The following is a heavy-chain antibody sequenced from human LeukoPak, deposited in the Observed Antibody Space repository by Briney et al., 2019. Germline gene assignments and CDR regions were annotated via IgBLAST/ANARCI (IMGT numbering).Heavy chain of an antibody. CDR1: GYTFTGYY. J-gene: IGHJ6*02. D-gene: IGHD2-15*01. Sequence: ASVKVSCKASGYTFTGYYMHWVRQAPGQGLEWMGRINPNSGGTNYAQTFQGRVTMTRDTSISTAYMELSRLRSDDTAVYYCARVSMDCSGGSCYSPLSYYGMDVWGQGTTVTVSS. CDR3: ARVSMDCSGGSCYSPLSYYGMDV. CDR2: INPNSGGT. V-gene: IGHV1-2*06.